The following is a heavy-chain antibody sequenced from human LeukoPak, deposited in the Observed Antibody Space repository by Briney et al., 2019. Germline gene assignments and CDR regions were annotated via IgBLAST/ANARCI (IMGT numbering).Heavy chain of an antibody. CDR1: GDSVSSNSAT. J-gene: IGHJ4*02. D-gene: IGHD6-19*01. CDR3: ARAPHGSGCDY. CDR2: TYYRSKWYN. V-gene: IGHV6-1*01. Sequence: SQTLSLTCAISGDSVSSNSATWIWIRQSPSRGLEWLGRTYYRSKWYNDYGLSVKSRVTVNPDTSKNQFSLQLNSVTPEDTAVYYCARAPHGSGCDYWSQGALVTVSS.